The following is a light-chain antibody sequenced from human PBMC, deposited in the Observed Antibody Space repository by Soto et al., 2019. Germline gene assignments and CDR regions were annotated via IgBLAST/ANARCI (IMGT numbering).Light chain of an antibody. V-gene: IGKV3-15*01. CDR1: QSVSSSY. CDR2: GAS. CDR3: HQRAGWPPT. J-gene: IGKJ4*01. Sequence: EIVLTQSPVTLSVSPGERATLSCRASQSVSSSYLAWYQQKPGQAPRLLIYGASTRATGIPARFSGSGSGTEFTLTISSLQSEDFAVYFCHQRAGWPPTFGGGTKVDIK.